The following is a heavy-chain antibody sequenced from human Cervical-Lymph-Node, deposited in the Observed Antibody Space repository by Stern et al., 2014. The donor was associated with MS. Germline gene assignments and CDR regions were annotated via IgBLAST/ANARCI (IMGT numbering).Heavy chain of an antibody. D-gene: IGHD2-8*02. V-gene: IGHV3-20*01. CDR2: INWNGGST. J-gene: IGHJ6*02. Sequence: EVQLVESGGGVVRPGRSLRLSCAASGFTFEGYGMSWVRQAPGKGLEWVAAINWNGGSTVYAGSVQGRFTISRDNAKNSLYLQMNSLRAEDTALYHCARAFCTGGVCYSFPLYGMDVWGQGTTVTVSS. CDR1: GFTFEGYG. CDR3: ARAFCTGGVCYSFPLYGMDV.